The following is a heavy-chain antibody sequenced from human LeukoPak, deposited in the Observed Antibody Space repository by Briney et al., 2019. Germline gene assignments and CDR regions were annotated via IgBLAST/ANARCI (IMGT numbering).Heavy chain of an antibody. V-gene: IGHV3-48*03. D-gene: IGHD2-2*01. CDR2: ISSSGSTI. CDR1: GFTFSSYE. J-gene: IGHJ4*02. Sequence: PGGSLRLSCAASGFTFSSYEMNWVRQAPGKGLEWVSYISSSGSTIYHADSVKGRFTISRDNAKNSLYLQMNSLRAEDTAVYYCARQSIVVVPAEIDYWGQGTLVTVSS. CDR3: ARQSIVVVPAEIDY.